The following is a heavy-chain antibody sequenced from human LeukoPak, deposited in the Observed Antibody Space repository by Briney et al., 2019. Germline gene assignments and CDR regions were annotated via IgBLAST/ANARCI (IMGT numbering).Heavy chain of an antibody. V-gene: IGHV3-21*01. CDR2: ISSSSSYI. CDR1: GFTFSSYS. D-gene: IGHD6-6*01. J-gene: IGHJ6*03. CDR3: ARMDPAARDYYYYMDV. Sequence: GGSLRLSCAASGFTFSSYSMNWVRQAPGKGLEWVSSISSSSSYIYYADSVKGRFTISRDNAKNSLYLQMNSLRAEDTAVYYCARMDPAARDYYYYMDVWGKGTTVTVSS.